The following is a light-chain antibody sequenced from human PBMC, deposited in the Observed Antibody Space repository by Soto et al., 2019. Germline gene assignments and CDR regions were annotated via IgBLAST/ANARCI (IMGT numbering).Light chain of an antibody. CDR1: KSVGSN. CDR3: QQYNNWPPDRT. V-gene: IGKV3-15*01. CDR2: GAS. Sequence: EIVMTQSPATLSVSPGERATLSCRASKSVGSNFAWYQQKPGQAPRLLIYGASTRATGIPARFSGSGSGTEFTLTISSLQSEDFATYFCQQYNNWPPDRTFGQGTKVEIK. J-gene: IGKJ1*01.